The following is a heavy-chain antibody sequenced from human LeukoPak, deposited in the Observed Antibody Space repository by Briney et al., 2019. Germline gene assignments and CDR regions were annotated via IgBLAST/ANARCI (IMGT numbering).Heavy chain of an antibody. Sequence: GGSLRLSCAASGFTVSSHYMSWVRQAPGKGLEWVAVIYSGGSTYYADSVRGRFTISRDISKNTVYLQMNSLRAEDTAVYFCAREGYSSGWLDYWGQGTPLTVSS. V-gene: IGHV3-53*01. CDR2: IYSGGST. CDR1: GFTVSSHY. D-gene: IGHD6-19*01. J-gene: IGHJ4*02. CDR3: AREGYSSGWLDY.